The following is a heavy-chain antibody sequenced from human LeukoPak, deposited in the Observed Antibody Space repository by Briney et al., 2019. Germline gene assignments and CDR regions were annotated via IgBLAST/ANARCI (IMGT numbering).Heavy chain of an antibody. J-gene: IGHJ3*02. V-gene: IGHV1-18*04. CDR1: GYSFTSYW. Sequence: GESLKISCKGSGYSFTSYWIGWVRQAPGQGLEWMGWISAYNGNTNSAQKFQGRVTMTTDTSTSTAYMELRSLRSDDTAVYYCARDVSGYCSSTSCYGGYDIWGQGTMVTVSS. D-gene: IGHD2-2*01. CDR3: ARDVSGYCSSTSCYGGYDI. CDR2: ISAYNGNT.